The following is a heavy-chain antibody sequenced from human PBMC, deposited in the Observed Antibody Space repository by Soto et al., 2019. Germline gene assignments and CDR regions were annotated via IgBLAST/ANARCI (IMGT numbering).Heavy chain of an antibody. Sequence: VQLVQSGAEVKKPGASVTVSCKASGYTFSSYAFNWVRQAPGQGLEWMGWISAHNGDTDYTQKLQGRVTMTTDTSTSTAYMELRSLRSDDTAVYFCARDGAVGAQNVLRPWGPGTLVTVSS. V-gene: IGHV1-18*01. CDR3: ARDGAVGAQNVLRP. CDR2: ISAHNGDT. CDR1: GYTFSSYA. D-gene: IGHD1-26*01. J-gene: IGHJ1*01.